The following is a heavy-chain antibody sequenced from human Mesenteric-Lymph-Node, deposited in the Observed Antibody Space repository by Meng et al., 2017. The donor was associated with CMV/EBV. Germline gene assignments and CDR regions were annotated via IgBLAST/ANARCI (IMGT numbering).Heavy chain of an antibody. J-gene: IGHJ4*02. CDR2: IIPIFGTA. CDR1: GGTFSSYA. CDR3: ARRGGAGSGPKEPDY. D-gene: IGHD3-10*01. Sequence: SVKVSCKASGGTFSSYAISWVRQAPGQGLEWMGGIIPIFGTANYAQKFQGRVTITTDESTSTAYMELSSLRSEDTAVYYCARRGGAGSGPKEPDYWGQGALVTVSS. V-gene: IGHV1-69*05.